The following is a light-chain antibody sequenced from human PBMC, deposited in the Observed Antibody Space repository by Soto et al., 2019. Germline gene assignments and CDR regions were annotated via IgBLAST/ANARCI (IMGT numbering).Light chain of an antibody. V-gene: IGKV1-17*01. CDR3: LQHSTYPLT. Sequence: DIQMTQFPSSLSASVGDRVTITCRASQGIRNDLGWYQQKPGKAPKRLIYAASSLQSGVPSRLSGSGSGTEFPLAISSLQPEDSATFYCLQHSTYPLTFGQGTKVEIK. CDR2: AAS. CDR1: QGIRND. J-gene: IGKJ1*01.